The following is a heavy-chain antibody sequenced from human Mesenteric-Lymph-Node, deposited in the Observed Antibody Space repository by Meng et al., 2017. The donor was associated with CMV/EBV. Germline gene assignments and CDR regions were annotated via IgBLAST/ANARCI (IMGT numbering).Heavy chain of an antibody. V-gene: IGHV4-61*01. CDR1: GGSVSSGSYY. CDR3: ARGLYCTGGTCYQSNWFDP. Sequence: SETLSLTCSVSGGSVSSGSYYWSWIRQPPGKGLEWIVYLYSTGGTKYNPSLKSRVTISADTSKNQFSLKLTSVTAADTAMYYCARGLYCTGGTCYQSNWFDPWGPGTLVTVSS. D-gene: IGHD2-15*01. J-gene: IGHJ5*02. CDR2: LYSTGGT.